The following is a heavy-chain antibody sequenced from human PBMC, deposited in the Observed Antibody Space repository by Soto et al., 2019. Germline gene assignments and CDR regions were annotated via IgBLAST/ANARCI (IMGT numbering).Heavy chain of an antibody. CDR3: ARHPLGVAAAGTDFDY. CDR1: GYNLAKHW. Sequence: GESLKISCKGFGYNLAKHWIGWVRQMPGKGLEWMGRIDPIDSYTNYNPSFRGHVTISADKSISTAYLQWSSLKASDTAMYYCARHPLGVAAAGTDFDYWGQGTLVTVSS. V-gene: IGHV5-10-1*01. CDR2: IDPIDSYT. J-gene: IGHJ4*02. D-gene: IGHD6-13*01.